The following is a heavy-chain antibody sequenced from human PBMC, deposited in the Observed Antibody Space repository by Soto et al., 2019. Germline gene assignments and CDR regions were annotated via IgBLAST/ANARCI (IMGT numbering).Heavy chain of an antibody. D-gene: IGHD3-22*01. J-gene: IGHJ4*02. CDR3: AAGGSGDYAN. Sequence: EVQLVESGGDLVQPGGSLRLSCAASGFTFSTYWMHWVRQAPGKGLLWVSRIKTDGTYATYADSVKGRFTISRDNASHTLYLQMNSPRVGDAAVYYCAAGGSGDYANWGQGTLVTVSS. CDR2: IKTDGTYA. CDR1: GFTFSTYW. V-gene: IGHV3-74*01.